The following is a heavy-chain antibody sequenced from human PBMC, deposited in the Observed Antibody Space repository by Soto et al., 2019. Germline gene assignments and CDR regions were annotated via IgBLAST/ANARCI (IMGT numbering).Heavy chain of an antibody. V-gene: IGHV4-34*01. CDR2: INHSGST. J-gene: IGHJ6*02. D-gene: IGHD2-2*01. Sequence: SETLSLTCTVSGGSISSYYWSWIRQPPGKGLEWIGEINHSGSTNYNPSLKSRVTISVDTSKNQFSLKLSSVTAADTAVYYCARIIRYCSSTSCYGGRDYYYYGMDVWGQGTTVTVSS. CDR3: ARIIRYCSSTSCYGGRDYYYYGMDV. CDR1: GGSISSYY.